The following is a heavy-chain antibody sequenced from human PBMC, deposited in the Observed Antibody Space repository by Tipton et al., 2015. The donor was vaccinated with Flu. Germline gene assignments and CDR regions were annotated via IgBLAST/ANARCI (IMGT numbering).Heavy chain of an antibody. CDR2: IYTSGTT. CDR3: ARTPPRGGFDY. Sequence: GLVKPSETLSLTCTVSGGSFSSGAYYWSWIRQPAGKGLEWIGRIYTSGTTSYNPSLKSRVTISVDTSKNQFSLKLSSVTAADTAVYYCARTPPRGGFDYWGQGTLVTVSS. J-gene: IGHJ4*02. CDR1: GGSFSSGAYY. V-gene: IGHV4-61*02.